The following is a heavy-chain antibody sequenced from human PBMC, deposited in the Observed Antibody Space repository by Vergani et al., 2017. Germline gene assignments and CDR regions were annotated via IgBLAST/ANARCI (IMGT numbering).Heavy chain of an antibody. Sequence: QVQLQESGPGLVKPSQTLSLTCTVSGGSISSGGYYWSWIRQHPGKGLEWIGYIYYSGSTYYNPSLKSRVTISVDTSKNQFSLKLSSVTAAATAVYYCARDGAYGDYDNWFDPWGQGTLVTVSS. CDR3: ARDGAYGDYDNWFDP. J-gene: IGHJ5*02. D-gene: IGHD4-17*01. CDR1: GGSISSGGYY. V-gene: IGHV4-31*03. CDR2: IYYSGST.